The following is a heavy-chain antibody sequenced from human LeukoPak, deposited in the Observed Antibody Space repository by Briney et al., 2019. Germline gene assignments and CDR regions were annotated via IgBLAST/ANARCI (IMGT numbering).Heavy chain of an antibody. CDR2: IWYDGSNK. V-gene: IGHV3-33*01. CDR1: GFTFSSYG. D-gene: IGHD2-15*01. J-gene: IGHJ6*03. Sequence: GGSLRLSCAASGFTFSSYGMHWVRQAPGKGLEWVAVIWYDGSNKYYADSVKGRFTISRDNSKNTLYLQMNSLRAEDTAVYYCARAGGSYYYYMDVWGEGTTVTVSS. CDR3: ARAGGSYYYYMDV.